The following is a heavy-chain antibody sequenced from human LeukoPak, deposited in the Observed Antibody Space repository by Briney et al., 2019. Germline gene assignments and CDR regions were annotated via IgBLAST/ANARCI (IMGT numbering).Heavy chain of an antibody. D-gene: IGHD6-13*01. Sequence: QSGGSLRLSCAASGFSFSGHWMHWARKLPGKGLVWVSRISPTGSTTSYADSVKGRFTVSRDNAKNTLYLQVDNLRAEDTAVYYCARGPSSNWSGLDFWGQGTLLTVSS. CDR3: ARGPSSNWSGLDF. CDR1: GFSFSGHW. CDR2: ISPTGSTT. J-gene: IGHJ4*02. V-gene: IGHV3-74*01.